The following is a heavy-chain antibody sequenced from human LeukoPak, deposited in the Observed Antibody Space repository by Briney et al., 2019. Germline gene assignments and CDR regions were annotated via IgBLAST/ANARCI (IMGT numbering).Heavy chain of an antibody. D-gene: IGHD3-22*01. Sequence: GASVKVSCKASGYTFTGYYMHWVRQAPGQGIEWMGWINPNSGGTNYAQKFQGRVTMTKDTSISTAYMELSRLRSDDTAVYYCARRYYDSSGYYYWGQGTLVTVSS. CDR3: ARRYYDSSGYYY. CDR2: INPNSGGT. CDR1: GYTFTGYY. V-gene: IGHV1-2*02. J-gene: IGHJ4*02.